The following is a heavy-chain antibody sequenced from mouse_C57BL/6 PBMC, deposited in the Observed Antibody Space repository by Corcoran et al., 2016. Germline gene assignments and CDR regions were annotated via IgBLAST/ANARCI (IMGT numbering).Heavy chain of an antibody. V-gene: IGHV1-62-2*01. CDR2: FYPGRGSI. CDR3: ARHGRRGQTAQASSFAY. D-gene: IGHD3-2*02. Sequence: QVQLQQSGAELVKPGASVKLSCKASGYTFTEYTLHWVKQRSGQGLEWIGWFYPGRGSIKYNEKFKDKATLTADKSSSTVYMELSRLTSEDSAVYFCARHGRRGQTAQASSFAYWGLGTLVTVSA. CDR1: GYTFTEYT. J-gene: IGHJ3*01.